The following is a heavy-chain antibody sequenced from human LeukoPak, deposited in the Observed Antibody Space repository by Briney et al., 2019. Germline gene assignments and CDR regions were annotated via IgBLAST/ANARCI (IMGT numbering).Heavy chain of an antibody. D-gene: IGHD1-1*01. CDR2: IRGNGDTA. V-gene: IGHV3-23*01. CDR1: GFTFSSIA. J-gene: IGHJ4*02. CDR3: AKGQELDDGVFDS. Sequence: GGSLRLTCAASGFTFSSIAMTWVRQAPGKGLEWVSTIRGNGDTAFNADSVRGRFAISRDDSKNALFLQMNSLRLEDTAIYYCAKGQELDDGVFDSWGQGTRVTVSS.